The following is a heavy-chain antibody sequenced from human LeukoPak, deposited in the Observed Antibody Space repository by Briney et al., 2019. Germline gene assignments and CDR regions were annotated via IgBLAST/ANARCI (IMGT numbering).Heavy chain of an antibody. CDR3: ARVTILRHLDY. CDR2: ISSSSSYT. J-gene: IGHJ4*02. CDR1: GFTFSDYY. D-gene: IGHD5-24*01. Sequence: PGGSLRLSCAASGFTFSDYYMSWIRQAPGKGLEWVSYISSSSSYTNYADSVKGRFTISRDNAKNSLYLQMNSLRAEDTAVYYCARVTILRHLDYWGQGTLVTVSS. V-gene: IGHV3-11*06.